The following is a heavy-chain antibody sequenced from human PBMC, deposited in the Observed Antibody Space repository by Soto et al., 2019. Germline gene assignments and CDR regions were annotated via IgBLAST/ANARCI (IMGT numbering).Heavy chain of an antibody. CDR3: ARDDSSGYYFVY. J-gene: IGHJ4*02. CDR2: IYTSGST. Sequence: SETLSLTCIVSGASISSGGHYWSWIRQHPGKGLEWIGYIYTSGSTYYNPSLKSRVTISMDTSKNQFSLKLTSVTAADTAVYFCARDDSSGYYFVYWGQGTLVTGSS. D-gene: IGHD3-22*01. CDR1: GASISSGGHY. V-gene: IGHV4-31*03.